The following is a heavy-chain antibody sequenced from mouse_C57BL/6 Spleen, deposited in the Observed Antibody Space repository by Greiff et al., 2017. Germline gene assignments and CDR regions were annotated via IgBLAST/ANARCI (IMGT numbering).Heavy chain of an antibody. CDR1: GYTFTSYW. J-gene: IGHJ2*01. Sequence: QVQLQQPGAELVKPGASVKMSCKASGYTFTSYWITWVKQRPGQGLEWIGDIYPGSGSTKYNEKFKSKATLTVDTSSSTAYMQLSSLTSEDSAVYYCARSYYGSSYIDYWCQGTTLTVSS. CDR2: IYPGSGST. CDR3: ARSYYGSSYIDY. V-gene: IGHV1-55*01. D-gene: IGHD1-1*01.